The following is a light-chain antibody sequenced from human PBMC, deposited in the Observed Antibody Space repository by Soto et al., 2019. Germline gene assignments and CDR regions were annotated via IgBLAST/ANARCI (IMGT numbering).Light chain of an antibody. CDR3: QHYNSYS. CDR2: KAS. J-gene: IGKJ1*01. Sequence: DIQMTQSPSTLSGSVGDRVSITCRASQTISSWLAWYQQKPGKAPKLLIYKASTLKSGVPSRFSGSGSGTEFTLTISSLQPDDFATYYCQHYNSYSFRQGTKVDI. V-gene: IGKV1-5*03. CDR1: QTISSW.